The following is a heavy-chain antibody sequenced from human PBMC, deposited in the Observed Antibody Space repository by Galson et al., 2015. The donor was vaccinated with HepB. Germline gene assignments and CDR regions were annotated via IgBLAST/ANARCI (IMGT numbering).Heavy chain of an antibody. CDR2: IWFDGSKK. J-gene: IGHJ3*02. Sequence: SLRLSCAASGAASGSTFSRHGMHWVRQAPGKGLEWVALIWFDGSKKYHAEYLKGRFTISRDNSKNMLYLQMNSLGAEDTAMYYRARHLGDYYGFDIWGQGTMVIVSS. D-gene: IGHD2/OR15-2a*01. CDR3: ARHLGDYYGFDI. CDR1: GSTFSRHG. V-gene: IGHV3-33*01.